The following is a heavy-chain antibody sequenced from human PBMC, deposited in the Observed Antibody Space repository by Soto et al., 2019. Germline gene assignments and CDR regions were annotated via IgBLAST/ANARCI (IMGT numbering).Heavy chain of an antibody. CDR1: GFTFSSYG. V-gene: IGHV3-33*01. CDR2: IWYDGSNK. D-gene: IGHD3-16*01. Sequence: QVQLVESGGGVVQPGRSLRLSCAASGFTFSSYGMHWVRQAPGKGLEWVAVIWYDGSNKYYADSVKGRFTISRDNSKNTLYLQMNSLRAEDTAVYYCARTLYGGIDYWGQGTLVTVSS. J-gene: IGHJ4*02. CDR3: ARTLYGGIDY.